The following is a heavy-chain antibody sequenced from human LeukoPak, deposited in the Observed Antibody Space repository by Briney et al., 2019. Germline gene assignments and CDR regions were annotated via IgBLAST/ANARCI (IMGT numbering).Heavy chain of an antibody. V-gene: IGHV4-34*01. CDR3: ASYNWNDVRHWFDP. CDR2: INHSSST. D-gene: IGHD1-1*01. J-gene: IGHJ5*02. Sequence: PSETLSLTCAVYGGSFSGYYWSWIRQPPGKGLEWIGEINHSSSTNYNPSLQSRVTISVDTSKNQFSLRLTSVTAADTAVYFCASYNWNDVRHWFDPWGQGTLVTVSS. CDR1: GGSFSGYY.